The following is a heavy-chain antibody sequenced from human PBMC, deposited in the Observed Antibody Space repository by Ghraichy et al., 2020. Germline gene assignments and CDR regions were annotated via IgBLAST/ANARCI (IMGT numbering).Heavy chain of an antibody. V-gene: IGHV3-23*01. CDR3: AKDPRNLWREFYFDY. D-gene: IGHD3-10*01. CDR2: ISGSGVST. CDR1: EFIFSEYA. J-gene: IGHJ4*02. Sequence: GGSLRLSCAASEFIFSEYAMSWVRQAPGKGLEWVSGISGSGVSTFYADSVKGRFTISRDNSKNTLYLQMNSLRVDDTAVYYCAKDPRNLWREFYFDYWGQGTLVTVSS.